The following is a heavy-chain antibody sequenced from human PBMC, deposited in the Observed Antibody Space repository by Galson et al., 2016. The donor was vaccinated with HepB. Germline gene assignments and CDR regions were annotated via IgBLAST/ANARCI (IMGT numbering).Heavy chain of an antibody. CDR3: VTVQIRVWLTPFLRGDYYYGMDV. V-gene: IGHV1-3*01. D-gene: IGHD5-18*01. CDR2: INAGTGKT. J-gene: IGHJ6*02. CDR1: GHTFTSYI. Sequence: SVKVSCKASGHTFTSYIIHWVRQAPGQRLEWMGWINAGTGKTKYSQKFQDRVTITRDTSASAAYMELSSLRTEDTALYYCVTVQIRVWLTPFLRGDYYYGMDVWGQGTTVTVSS.